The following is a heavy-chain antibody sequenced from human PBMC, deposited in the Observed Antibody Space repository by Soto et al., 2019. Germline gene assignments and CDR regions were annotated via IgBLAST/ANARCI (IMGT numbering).Heavy chain of an antibody. Sequence: SETLSLTCTVSGGPISSNIYYWGWIRQPPGKGLEWIGNIHYSGSTYYDSSLQSRVTISIDTSKNQFSLKLSSVTATDTAVYYCASQHYYDSSGYYVVYWGQGTLVTVSS. J-gene: IGHJ4*02. V-gene: IGHV4-39*01. CDR3: ASQHYYDSSGYYVVY. CDR2: IHYSGST. CDR1: GGPISSNIYY. D-gene: IGHD3-22*01.